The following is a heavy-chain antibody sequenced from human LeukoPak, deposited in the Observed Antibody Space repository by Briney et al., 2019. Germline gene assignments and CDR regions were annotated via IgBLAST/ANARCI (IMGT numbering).Heavy chain of an antibody. V-gene: IGHV3-15*01. D-gene: IGHD3-16*01. J-gene: IGHJ4*02. CDR3: ITIYDYIWGV. CDR2: IKSRSDGGTT. Sequence: GGSLRLSCAASGFTFRNAWVSWVRQAPGKGLEWDGRIKSRSDGGTTDYAAPVKGRFTIWRDDSRNTLYLQMDSLKTEDTAVYYCITIYDYIWGVWGQGTLATVSS. CDR1: GFTFRNAW.